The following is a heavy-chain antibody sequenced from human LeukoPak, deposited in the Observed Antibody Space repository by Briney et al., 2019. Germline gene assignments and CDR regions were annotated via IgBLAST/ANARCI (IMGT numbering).Heavy chain of an antibody. CDR2: ITSNGSTT. D-gene: IGHD5-24*01. CDR3: ARAWRGWLQPFDY. J-gene: IGHJ4*02. V-gene: IGHV3-64*01. Sequence: GGSLRLSCAASGFTFSSYAMHWVRQAPGRGLEYVSGITSNGSTTYYANSVKGRFTISRDNSKNTLYLQMGSLRAEDMALYYCARAWRGWLQPFDYWGQGTLVTVSS. CDR1: GFTFSSYA.